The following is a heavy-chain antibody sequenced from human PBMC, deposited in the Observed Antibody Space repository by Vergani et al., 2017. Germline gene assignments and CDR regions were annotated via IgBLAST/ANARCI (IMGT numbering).Heavy chain of an antibody. V-gene: IGHV3-21*01. D-gene: IGHD1-26*01. CDR1: GFTFIIYS. J-gene: IGHJ4*02. Sequence: EVQLVESGGGLVKPGGSLRLSCAASGFTFIIYSMTWVRQAPGKGLEWVSSISSSIRYIYYADSGKGRFTRAIDNAKNSLYLQMNSLRAEDTAVYYCARDPYSGSYLNYWGQGTLVTVSS. CDR3: ARDPYSGSYLNY. CDR2: ISSSIRYI.